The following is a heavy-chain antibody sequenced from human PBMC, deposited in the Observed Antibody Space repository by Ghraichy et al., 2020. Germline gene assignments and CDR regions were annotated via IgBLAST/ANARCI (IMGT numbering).Heavy chain of an antibody. J-gene: IGHJ6*02. CDR1: GFTFDDYA. Sequence: GGSLRLSCAASGFTFDDYAMHWVRQAPGKGLEWVSGISWNSGSIGYADSVKGRFTISRDNAKNSLYLQMNSLRAEDTALYYCAKDSQQTMDPDYYYYGMDVWGQGTTVTVSS. CDR3: AKDSQQTMDPDYYYYGMDV. CDR2: ISWNSGSI. V-gene: IGHV3-9*01. D-gene: IGHD3-10*01.